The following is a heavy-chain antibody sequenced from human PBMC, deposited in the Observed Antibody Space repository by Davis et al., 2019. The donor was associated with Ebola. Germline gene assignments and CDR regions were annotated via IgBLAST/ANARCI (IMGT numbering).Heavy chain of an antibody. CDR2: IYYSGST. D-gene: IGHD6-19*01. CDR3: ARHVAAVAGGGFDY. CDR1: GGSISSYY. V-gene: IGHV4-59*01. J-gene: IGHJ4*02. Sequence: PSETLSLTCTVSGGSISSYYWSWIRQPPGKGLEWIGYIYYSGSTNYNPSLKSRLTISVDTSKNQFSLKLSSVTAADTAVYYCARHVAAVAGGGFDYWGQGTLVTVSS.